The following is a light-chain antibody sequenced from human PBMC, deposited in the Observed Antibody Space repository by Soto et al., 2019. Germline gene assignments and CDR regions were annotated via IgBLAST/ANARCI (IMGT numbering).Light chain of an antibody. CDR2: GAY. J-gene: IGKJ1*01. CDR3: QQYDNWPPWT. Sequence: EIVMTQSPVTLSVSLGARATLSCGASQTVNSNVAWYQQKPGQAPRLLIFGAYTRAPGIPARFSGSGSGTEFTLTISSLQSEDSAVYYCQQYDNWPPWTFGQGTKVDIK. V-gene: IGKV3-15*01. CDR1: QTVNSN.